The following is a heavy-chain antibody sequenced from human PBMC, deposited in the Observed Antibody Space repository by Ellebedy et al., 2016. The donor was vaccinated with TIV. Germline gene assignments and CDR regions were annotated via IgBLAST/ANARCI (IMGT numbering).Heavy chain of an antibody. CDR1: GFTFSSYA. V-gene: IGHV3-23*01. CDR3: ARDLRVAEAGIA. D-gene: IGHD6-19*01. CDR2: ISGGGGST. J-gene: IGHJ4*02. Sequence: GGSLRLXXAASGFTFSSYAMSWVRQAPGKGLEWVSAISGGGGSTYYADSVKGRFTISRDNSKNTLYLQMNSLRPEDTAVYFCARDLRVAEAGIAWGQGTLVTVSS.